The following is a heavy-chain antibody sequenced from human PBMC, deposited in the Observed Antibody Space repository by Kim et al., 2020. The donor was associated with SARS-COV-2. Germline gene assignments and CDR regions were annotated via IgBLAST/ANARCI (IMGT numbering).Heavy chain of an antibody. D-gene: IGHD3-10*01. J-gene: IGHJ6*02. CDR2: INAGNGYT. CDR3: VRGIGRFGANYGMDV. V-gene: IGHV1-3*01. CDR1: GYTFSHYA. Sequence: ASVKVSCKASGYTFSHYAIHWVRQAPGQRLEWMGWINAGNGYTKYSENFQGRVTFTSDTSASTAYMDLSSLRSEDTAMFFCVRGIGRFGANYGMDVCGRGTTVILSS.